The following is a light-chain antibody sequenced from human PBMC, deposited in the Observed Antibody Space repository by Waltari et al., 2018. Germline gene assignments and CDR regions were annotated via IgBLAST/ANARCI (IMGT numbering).Light chain of an antibody. J-gene: IGKJ1*01. V-gene: IGKV1-5*03. CDR1: RSVDSW. Sequence: DIQMTQSPSTLSASVGDRVTITCRARRSVDSWMAGNQQKPVKAAKLLRYKASILGSGGPPRFSGSGYGTEFTLTISSLQPDDFATYDCQQYNLYSETFGQGTKVEVK. CDR2: KAS. CDR3: QQYNLYSET.